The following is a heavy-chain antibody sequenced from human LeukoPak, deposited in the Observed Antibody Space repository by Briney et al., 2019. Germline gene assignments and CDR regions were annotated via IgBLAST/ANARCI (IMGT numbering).Heavy chain of an antibody. CDR1: GGSVSSISSY. D-gene: IGHD2-2*01. CDR2: IYYTGST. J-gene: IGHJ4*02. Sequence: KPSETLSLTCTVSGGSVSSISSYWSWIRQPPGKGLEWIGYIYYTGSTNCNPSLKSRVTMSVDTSKNQLSLKLSSVTAADTAVYYCARLGYLGYCSSSSCLFDRWGQGTLVTVSS. CDR3: ARLGYLGYCSSSSCLFDR. V-gene: IGHV4-61*01.